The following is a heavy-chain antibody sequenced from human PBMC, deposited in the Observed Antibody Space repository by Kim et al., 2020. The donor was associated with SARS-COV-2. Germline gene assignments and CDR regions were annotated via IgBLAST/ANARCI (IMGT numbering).Heavy chain of an antibody. CDR2: ISSSSSTI. CDR3: ARLGGSGSYGDGMDV. V-gene: IGHV3-48*04. D-gene: IGHD3-10*01. CDR1: GFTFSSYS. Sequence: GGSLRLSCAASGFTFSSYSMNWVRQAPGKGLEWVSYISSSSSTIYYADSVKGRFTISRDNAKNSLYLQMNSLRAEDTAVYYCARLGGSGSYGDGMDVWGQGTTVTVSS. J-gene: IGHJ6*02.